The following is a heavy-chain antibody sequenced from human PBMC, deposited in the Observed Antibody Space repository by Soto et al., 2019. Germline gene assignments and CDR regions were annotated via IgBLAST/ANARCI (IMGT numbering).Heavy chain of an antibody. Sequence: SETLSLTCAVYGGSFNGYSWTWIRQPPGTGLEWIGEINHTGSTNYNPSLKSRVTISVDTSKNQFSLKLTSVTAADTAVYYCARDKITGLFDYWGQGTLVTVSS. CDR2: INHTGST. J-gene: IGHJ4*02. D-gene: IGHD2-8*02. CDR3: ARDKITGLFDY. V-gene: IGHV4-34*01. CDR1: GGSFNGYS.